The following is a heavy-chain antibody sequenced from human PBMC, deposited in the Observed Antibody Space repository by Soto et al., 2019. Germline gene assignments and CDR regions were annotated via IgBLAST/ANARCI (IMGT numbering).Heavy chain of an antibody. CDR1: GFTVSSNY. V-gene: IGHV3-53*04. CDR3: AGTYYSDSSGYYRFDY. CDR2: IYSGGST. J-gene: IGHJ4*02. D-gene: IGHD3-22*01. Sequence: EVQLVESGGGLVQPGGSLRLSCAASGFTVSSNYMSWVRQAPGKGLEWVSVIYSGGSTYYADSVKGRFTISRHNSKNTLYLQMTSLRAEATAVYYCAGTYYSDSSGYYRFDYWGQGTLVTVSS.